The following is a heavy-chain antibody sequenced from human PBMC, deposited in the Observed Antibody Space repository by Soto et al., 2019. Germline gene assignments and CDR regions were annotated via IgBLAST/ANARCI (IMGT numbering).Heavy chain of an antibody. CDR2: IYPGDSDT. V-gene: IGHV5-51*01. Sequence: PGESLKISCKGSGYSFTSYWIGWVRQMPGKGLEWMGIIYPGDSDTRYSPSFQGQVTISADKSISTAYLQWSSLKASDTAMYYCARDQGGTVTTIGLDWFDPWGQGTLVTVSS. J-gene: IGHJ5*02. CDR3: ARDQGGTVTTIGLDWFDP. D-gene: IGHD4-17*01. CDR1: GYSFTSYW.